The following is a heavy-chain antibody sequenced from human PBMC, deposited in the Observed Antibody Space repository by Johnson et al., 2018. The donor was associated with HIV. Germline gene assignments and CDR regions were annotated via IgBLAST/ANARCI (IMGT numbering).Heavy chain of an antibody. Sequence: VQLVESGGGLIQPGGSLRLSCAASGLRVSYGYMTWVRQAPGKGLEWVSVIYSGGNTYYTYSVKVLFPISRDHSDNTMYLQMNSLRDEDTAVYYCARAPHDAFDVWGQGTMVTVSS. J-gene: IGHJ3*01. CDR2: IYSGGNT. CDR3: ARAPHDAFDV. CDR1: GLRVSYGY. V-gene: IGHV3-53*01.